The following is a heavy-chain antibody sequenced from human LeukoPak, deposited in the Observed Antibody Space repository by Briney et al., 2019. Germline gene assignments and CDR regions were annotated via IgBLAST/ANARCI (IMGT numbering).Heavy chain of an antibody. CDR1: GYTFTGYY. CDR3: ARDQYSSSWYVV. J-gene: IGHJ4*02. V-gene: IGHV1-2*02. Sequence: ASVKVSCKASGYTFTGYYMHWVRPAPGQGLEWMGWINPNSGGTNYAQKFQGRVTMTRDTSISTAYMELSRLRSDDTAVYYCARDQYSSSWYVVWGQGTLVTVSS. CDR2: INPNSGGT. D-gene: IGHD6-13*01.